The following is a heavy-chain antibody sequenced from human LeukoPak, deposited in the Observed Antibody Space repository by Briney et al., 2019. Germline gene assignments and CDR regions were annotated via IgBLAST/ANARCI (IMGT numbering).Heavy chain of an antibody. Sequence: SETLSLTCTVSGGSISSSSYYWGWIRQPPGKGLEWIGSIYYSGSTYHNPSLKSRVTISVDTSKNQFSLKLSSVTAADTAVYYCARDVKGDYLRGDAFDIWGQGTMVTVSS. D-gene: IGHD4-17*01. CDR3: ARDVKGDYLRGDAFDI. CDR1: GGSISSSSYY. J-gene: IGHJ3*02. CDR2: IYYSGST. V-gene: IGHV4-39*02.